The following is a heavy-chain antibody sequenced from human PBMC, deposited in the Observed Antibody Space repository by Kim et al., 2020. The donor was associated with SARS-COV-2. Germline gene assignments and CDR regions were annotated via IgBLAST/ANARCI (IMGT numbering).Heavy chain of an antibody. V-gene: IGHV3-7*01. D-gene: IGHD1-26*01. J-gene: IGHJ4*02. CDR3: ARDPWGMVAFFDY. CDR2: IKQDGSEK. Sequence: GGSLRLSCAASGFTFSSYWMSWVRQAPGKGLEWVANIKQDGSEKYYVDSVKGRFTISRDNAKNSLYLQMNSLRAEDTAVYYCARDPWGMVAFFDYWGQGTLVTVSS. CDR1: GFTFSSYW.